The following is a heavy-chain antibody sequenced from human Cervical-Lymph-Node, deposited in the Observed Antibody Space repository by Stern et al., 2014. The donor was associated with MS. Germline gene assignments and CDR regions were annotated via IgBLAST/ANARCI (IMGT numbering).Heavy chain of an antibody. Sequence: VQLEESGGGVVQPGRSLRLSCAASGFTFSSYAMHWVRQAPGKGLEWLAVLSYDGTYEYYADSVKGRFTISRDNSKNTLYLQMNNPRAEDTAMYYCARRGDVVLRPTAIWGYYGMDVWGQGTTVTVSS. V-gene: IGHV3-30-3*01. CDR2: LSYDGTYE. CDR1: GFTFSSYA. J-gene: IGHJ6*02. D-gene: IGHD2-2*02. CDR3: ARRGDVVLRPTAIWGYYGMDV.